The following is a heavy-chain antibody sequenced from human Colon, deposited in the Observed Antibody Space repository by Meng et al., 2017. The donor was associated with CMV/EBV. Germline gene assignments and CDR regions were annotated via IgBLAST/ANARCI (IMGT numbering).Heavy chain of an antibody. CDR2: FNSDGSTL. D-gene: IGHD6-6*01. Sequence: GESLKISCSASGFTFRNYWMHWVRQVPGKGLVWVARFNSDGSTLTYADSVRGRFTVSRDNTKNSLYLQMTNLRGEDTALYYCARPTSPSSSDFVLVWGQGTLVTVSS. V-gene: IGHV3-74*03. CDR1: GFTFRNYW. J-gene: IGHJ4*02. CDR3: ARPTSPSSSDFVLV.